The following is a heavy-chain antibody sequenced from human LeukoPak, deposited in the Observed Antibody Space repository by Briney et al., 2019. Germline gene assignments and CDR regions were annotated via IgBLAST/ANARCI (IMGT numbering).Heavy chain of an antibody. CDR3: ARLGSPEGYGGNKAFDI. J-gene: IGHJ3*02. CDR1: GDSINGYF. CDR2: IYTSGNT. V-gene: IGHV4-4*07. D-gene: IGHD4-23*01. Sequence: SETLSLTCAVSGDSINGYFWAWLRRPAGKALEWIGRIYTSGNTDYNPSLNSRVSVSVDTSKNQFSLQLSSVTAADTAVYFCARLGSPEGYGGNKAFDIWGPGTMVTVSS.